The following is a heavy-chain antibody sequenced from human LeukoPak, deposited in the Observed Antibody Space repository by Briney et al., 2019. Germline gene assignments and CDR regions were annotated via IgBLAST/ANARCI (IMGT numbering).Heavy chain of an antibody. V-gene: IGHV1-46*01. D-gene: IGHD5-18*01. Sequence: GASVKVSCKASGYTFTHYYMHWVRQVPGQGLEWMGTINPSGGSTSYAQKFQGRVTMTRDTSTSTVYMELSSLRTEDTAVFYRARAYTYGLNYWGQGTLVTVSS. J-gene: IGHJ4*02. CDR2: INPSGGST. CDR3: ARAYTYGLNY. CDR1: GYTFTHYY.